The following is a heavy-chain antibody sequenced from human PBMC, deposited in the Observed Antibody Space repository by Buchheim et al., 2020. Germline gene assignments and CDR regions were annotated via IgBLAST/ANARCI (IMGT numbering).Heavy chain of an antibody. D-gene: IGHD2/OR15-2a*01. J-gene: IGHJ4*02. CDR2: IYYIGST. CDR3: ARSQTSRGWQYYFDY. Sequence: QVQLQESGPGLVKPSQTLSLTCTVSGGSISSADYYWCWIRQPPGKGLEWIGYIYYIGSTYYNPSLKSRVTISVDTSKTKFSLKLSSVTAADTAVYYCARSQTSRGWQYYFDYWGQGTL. CDR1: GGSISSADYY. V-gene: IGHV4-30-4*01.